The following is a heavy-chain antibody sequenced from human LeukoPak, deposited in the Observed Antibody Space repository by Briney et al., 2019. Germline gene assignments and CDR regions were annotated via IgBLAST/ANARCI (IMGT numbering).Heavy chain of an antibody. J-gene: IGHJ4*02. CDR3: ARERGYSGYVPLDY. V-gene: IGHV4-59*01. D-gene: IGHD5-12*01. Sequence: PAETLSLTCTVSGGSISSYYWSWIRQPPGKGLEWIGYIYYSGSTNYNPSLKSRVTISVDTSKNQFSLKLSSVTAADTAVYYCARERGYSGYVPLDYWGQGTLVTVSS. CDR2: IYYSGST. CDR1: GGSISSYY.